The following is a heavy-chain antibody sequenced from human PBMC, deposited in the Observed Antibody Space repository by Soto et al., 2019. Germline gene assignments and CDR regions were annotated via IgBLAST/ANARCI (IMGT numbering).Heavy chain of an antibody. V-gene: IGHV4-59*11. J-gene: IGHJ3*02. CDR3: ARDKEAGYYYDSSSSAFDI. CDR2: IYYSGST. CDR1: GGSISSHY. D-gene: IGHD3-22*01. Sequence: PSETLSLTCTVSGGSISSHYCSCIRQPPGKGLEWIGYIYYSGSTNYNPSLKSRVTISVDTSKNQFSLKLSSVTAADTAVYYCARDKEAGYYYDSSSSAFDIWGQGTMVTVSS.